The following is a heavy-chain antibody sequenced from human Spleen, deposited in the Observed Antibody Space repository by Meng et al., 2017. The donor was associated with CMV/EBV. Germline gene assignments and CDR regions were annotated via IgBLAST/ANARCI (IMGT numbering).Heavy chain of an antibody. J-gene: IGHJ4*02. CDR2: IIPILNTA. D-gene: IGHD1-26*01. CDR1: GGTFSSYP. V-gene: IGHV1-69*10. Sequence: SVKVSCKASGGTFSSYPIGWVRQDPGQGLEWMGGIIPILNTANYAQKFQGRVTITADKTTNTAYMELSSLGSEDTAVYYCTRGGGWELPNDSWGQGTLVTVSS. CDR3: TRGGGWELPNDS.